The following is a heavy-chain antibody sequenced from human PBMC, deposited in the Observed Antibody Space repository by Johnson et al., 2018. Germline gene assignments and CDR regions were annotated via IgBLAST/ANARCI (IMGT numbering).Heavy chain of an antibody. Sequence: QVQLVQSGGGVVQPGRSLRLSCAASGFTFSSYAMHWVRQAPGKGLEWVAVVSYDGSNKYYADSVKGRFTISRDKSKNTLYLQMNSLIAEDTAVYYCARAISPVVVTAIKAFDIWGQGTMVTVSS. D-gene: IGHD2-21*02. J-gene: IGHJ3*02. CDR1: GFTFSSYA. V-gene: IGHV3-30-3*01. CDR2: VSYDGSNK. CDR3: ARAISPVVVTAIKAFDI.